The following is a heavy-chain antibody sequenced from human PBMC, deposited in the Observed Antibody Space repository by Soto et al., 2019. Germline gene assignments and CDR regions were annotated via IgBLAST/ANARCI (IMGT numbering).Heavy chain of an antibody. V-gene: IGHV4-59*01. CDR1: ADSISNYY. D-gene: IGHD2-2*01. J-gene: IGHJ4*02. CDR2: IYNRGNT. CDR3: ARGRGFCSSTTCRGYFDS. Sequence: PSEILSLTCTVSADSISNYYWNWIRQSPGRGLEWLGYIYNRGNTNYNPSLKSRVTISVDTSKNQFSLKLTSVTSADTAVYFCARGRGFCSSTTCRGYFDSWGLGTLVTVSS.